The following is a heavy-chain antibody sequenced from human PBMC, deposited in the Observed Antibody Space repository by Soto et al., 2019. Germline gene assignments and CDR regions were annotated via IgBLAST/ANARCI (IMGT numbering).Heavy chain of an antibody. D-gene: IGHD3-10*01. V-gene: IGHV1-69*13. CDR2: IIPIFGTA. J-gene: IGHJ4*02. CDR3: ARELRGPKTYYFDY. Sequence: GASVKVSCKASGGTFSSYAISWVRQAPGQGLEWMGGIIPIFGTANYAQKFQGRVTITADESTSTAYMELSSLRSEDTAVYYCARELRGPKTYYFDYWGQGTLVTVSS. CDR1: GGTFSSYA.